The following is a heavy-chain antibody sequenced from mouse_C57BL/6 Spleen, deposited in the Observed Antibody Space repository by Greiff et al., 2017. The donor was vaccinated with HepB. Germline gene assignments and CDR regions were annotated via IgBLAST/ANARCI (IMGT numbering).Heavy chain of an antibody. J-gene: IGHJ2*01. V-gene: IGHV5-4*01. CDR1: GFTFSSYA. CDR2: ISDGGSYT. D-gene: IGHD2-1*01. Sequence: DVKLQESGGGLVKPGGSLKLSCAASGFTFSSYAMSWVRQTPEKRLEWVATISDGGSYTYYPDNVKGRFTISRDNAKNNLYLQMSHLKSEDTAMYYCARDLSLYPYFDYWGQGTTLTVSS. CDR3: ARDLSLYPYFDY.